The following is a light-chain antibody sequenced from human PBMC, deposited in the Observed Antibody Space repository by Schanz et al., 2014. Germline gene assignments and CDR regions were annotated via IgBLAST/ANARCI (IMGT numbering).Light chain of an antibody. J-gene: IGKJ4*01. CDR2: DAS. Sequence: DIQMTQSPSTLSASVGDRVTITCRASQSISTWLAWYQQKPGKAPKVLIYDASNLESGVPSRFSGSGSGTEFTLTISSLEPDDFATYYCQQSYSTPLTFGGGTKVEIK. CDR3: QQSYSTPLT. V-gene: IGKV1-5*01. CDR1: QSISTW.